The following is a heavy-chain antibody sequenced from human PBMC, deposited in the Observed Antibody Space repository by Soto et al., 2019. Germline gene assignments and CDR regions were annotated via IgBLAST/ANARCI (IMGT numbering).Heavy chain of an antibody. CDR1: GGTFSSYT. J-gene: IGHJ4*02. Sequence: QVQLVQSGAEVKKPGSSVKVSCKASGGTFSSYTISWVRQAPGQGLEWMGRIIPILGIANYAQKFQGRVTITADKSTSRAYMELSSRRSEDTAVYYCARGRDIVATPDYWGQGTLVTVSS. V-gene: IGHV1-69*02. CDR3: ARGRDIVATPDY. D-gene: IGHD5-12*01. CDR2: IIPILGIA.